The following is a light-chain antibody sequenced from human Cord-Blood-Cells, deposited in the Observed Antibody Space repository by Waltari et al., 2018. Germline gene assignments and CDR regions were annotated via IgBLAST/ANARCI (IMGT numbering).Light chain of an antibody. J-gene: IGKJ4*01. CDR1: QSIRSY. CDR2: AAS. V-gene: IGKV1-39*01. Sequence: DIQMTQSPSSLSASVGDRVTITCRASQSIRSYLNWYQQKPGKATKLLSYAASSLQSGVPSRFSGSGSGTDFTLTISSLQPEDFATYYCQQSYSTPPAFGGGTKVESK. CDR3: QQSYSTPPA.